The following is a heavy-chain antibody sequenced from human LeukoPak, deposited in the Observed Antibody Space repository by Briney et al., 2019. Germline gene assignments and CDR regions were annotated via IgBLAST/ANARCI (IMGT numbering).Heavy chain of an antibody. CDR1: GYSISSGYY. CDR3: AAITMVRGVNPPDY. CDR2: IYHSGST. Sequence: SETLSLTCTVSGYSISSGYYWGWIRQPPGKGLEWIGSIYHSGSTYYNPSLKSRVTISVDTSKNQFSLKLSSVTAADTAVYYCAAITMVRGVNPPDYWGQGTLVTVSS. J-gene: IGHJ4*02. D-gene: IGHD3-10*01. V-gene: IGHV4-38-2*02.